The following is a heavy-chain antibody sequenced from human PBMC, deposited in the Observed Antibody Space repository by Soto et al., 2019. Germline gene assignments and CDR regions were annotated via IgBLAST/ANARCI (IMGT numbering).Heavy chain of an antibody. J-gene: IGHJ4*02. CDR1: GFTFENYA. D-gene: IGHD4-4*01. CDR2: ISWHSGNL. V-gene: IGHV3-9*01. Sequence: EVQLVESGGGLVQPGRSLRLSCAASGFTFENYAMHWVRHAPGKGLEWVSGISWHSGNLGYADSVRGRFTISRDNAKNSRYLQMNSLRPEDTGLYYCAKDKVYSNYEHYFDYWGQGTLVTVSS. CDR3: AKDKVYSNYEHYFDY.